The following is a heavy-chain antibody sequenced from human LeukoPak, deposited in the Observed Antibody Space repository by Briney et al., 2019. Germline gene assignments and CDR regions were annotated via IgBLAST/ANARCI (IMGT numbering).Heavy chain of an antibody. V-gene: IGHV5-51*01. CDR2: IYPGDSDT. Sequence: GESLKISCKGSGYSFTSYWIGWVRQMPGKGLEWMGIIYPGDSDTRYSPSFQGQVTISADKSISTAYLQWSSLKASDTAMYYCARLVVRGVPTYYFDSWGQGTLVTVSS. CDR1: GYSFTSYW. J-gene: IGHJ4*02. D-gene: IGHD3-10*01. CDR3: ARLVVRGVPTYYFDS.